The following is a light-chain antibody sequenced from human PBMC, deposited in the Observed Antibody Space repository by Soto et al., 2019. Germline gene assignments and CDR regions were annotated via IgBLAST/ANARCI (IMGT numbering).Light chain of an antibody. V-gene: IGKV3-20*01. CDR1: QRITSSF. J-gene: IGKJ1*01. CDR2: GAS. CDR3: QCQDSSLTWT. Sequence: DIVLTQSPGTLSLSPGETATLSCRASQRITSSFSTWYQQRRGQAPRLLIYGASNRANGIPDRFSGGGSGTDFDLTISRRELEDYAVFYCQCQDSSLTWTFGQGTKVEIK.